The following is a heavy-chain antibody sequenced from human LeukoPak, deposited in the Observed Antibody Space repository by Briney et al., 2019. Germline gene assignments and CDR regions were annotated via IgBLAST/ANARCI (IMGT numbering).Heavy chain of an antibody. Sequence: SETLSLTCTVSGGSISSSSYYWGWIRQPPGKGLEWIGSIYYSGSTYYNPSLKSRVTISVDTSKNQFSLKLSSVTAADTAVYYCARLPQGSINDWFDPWGQGTLVTVSS. CDR3: ARLPQGSINDWFDP. J-gene: IGHJ5*02. CDR1: GGSISSSSYY. CDR2: IYYSGST. V-gene: IGHV4-39*01. D-gene: IGHD2-2*01.